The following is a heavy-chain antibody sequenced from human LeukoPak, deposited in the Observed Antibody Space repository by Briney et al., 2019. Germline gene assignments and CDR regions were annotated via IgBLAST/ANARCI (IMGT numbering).Heavy chain of an antibody. V-gene: IGHV7-4-1*02. CDR1: GYTFTSYA. CDR2: INTDTGNP. CDR3: ARGRGYCSSTSCYAGYYFDY. Sequence: RASVKVSCKASGYTFTSYAINWVRQAPGQGLEWMGWINTDTGNPTYAQGFTGRFVFSLDTSVSTAYLQISSLKAEDTAVYYCARGRGYCSSTSCYAGYYFDYWGQGTLVTVSS. D-gene: IGHD2-2*01. J-gene: IGHJ4*02.